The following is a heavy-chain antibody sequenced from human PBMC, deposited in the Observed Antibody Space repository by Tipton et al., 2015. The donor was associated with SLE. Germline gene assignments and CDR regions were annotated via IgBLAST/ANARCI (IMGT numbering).Heavy chain of an antibody. CDR3: AKAWSNSPVYWFFDL. Sequence: SLRLSCAASGFTFHVYAMHWVRQAPGKGLEWVSGISFNSGTKGYADSVKGRFTISRDNAKSGLYLQMNSLTPEDTALYYCAKAWSNSPVYWFFDLWGRGTLVAVSS. J-gene: IGHJ2*01. CDR2: ISFNSGTK. CDR1: GFTFHVYA. V-gene: IGHV3-9*01. D-gene: IGHD3-10*01.